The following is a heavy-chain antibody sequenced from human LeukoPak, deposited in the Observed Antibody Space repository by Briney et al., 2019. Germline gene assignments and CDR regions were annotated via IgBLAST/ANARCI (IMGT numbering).Heavy chain of an antibody. Sequence: PGGSLRLSCAASGFTFDDYAMRWVRQAPGKGLEWVSGISWNSGSIGYADSVKGRFTISRDNAKNSLYLQMNSLRAEDTALYYCAKDSGYSSSWHGLDAFDIWGQGTMVTVSS. V-gene: IGHV3-9*01. J-gene: IGHJ3*02. D-gene: IGHD6-13*01. CDR1: GFTFDDYA. CDR3: AKDSGYSSSWHGLDAFDI. CDR2: ISWNSGSI.